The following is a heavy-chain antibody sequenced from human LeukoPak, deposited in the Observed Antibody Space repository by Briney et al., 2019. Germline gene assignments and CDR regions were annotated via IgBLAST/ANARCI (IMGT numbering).Heavy chain of an antibody. Sequence: SETLSLTCTVSGGSISSYYWSWIRQPPGKGLEWIGRIYTSGSTNYNPSLKSRVTMSVDTSKNQFSLKLSSVTAADTAVYYCASAGGSPTKKPKKGRYYYYGMDVWGQGTTVTVSS. J-gene: IGHJ6*02. CDR2: IYTSGST. CDR1: GGSISSYY. D-gene: IGHD2-15*01. CDR3: ASAGGSPTKKPKKGRYYYYGMDV. V-gene: IGHV4-4*07.